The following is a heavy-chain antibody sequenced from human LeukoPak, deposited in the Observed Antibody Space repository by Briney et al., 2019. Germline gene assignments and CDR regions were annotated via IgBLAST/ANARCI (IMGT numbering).Heavy chain of an antibody. V-gene: IGHV4-34*01. CDR3: ARERGGSPITH. CDR1: GGSFSGYY. Sequence: SGTLSLTCAVYGGSFSGYYWSWIRQPPGKGLEWIGEINHSGSTNYNPSLKSRVTISVDTSKNQFSLKLGSVTAADTAVYYCARERGGSPITHWGQGTLVTVSS. J-gene: IGHJ4*02. D-gene: IGHD1-1*01. CDR2: INHSGST.